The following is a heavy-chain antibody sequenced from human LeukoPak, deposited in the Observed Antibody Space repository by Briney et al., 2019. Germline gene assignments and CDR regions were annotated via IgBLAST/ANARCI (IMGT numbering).Heavy chain of an antibody. V-gene: IGHV3-23*01. Sequence: GGSLRLSCAASGFTFSNAWMSWVRQAPGKGLEWVSGISGGGGSTYYADSVKGRFTISRGNSMNTLYLQMNSLRAEDTAVYYCAKALSSSWYQGNWGQGTLVTVSS. CDR2: ISGGGGST. CDR1: GFTFSNAW. CDR3: AKALSSSWYQGN. D-gene: IGHD6-13*01. J-gene: IGHJ4*02.